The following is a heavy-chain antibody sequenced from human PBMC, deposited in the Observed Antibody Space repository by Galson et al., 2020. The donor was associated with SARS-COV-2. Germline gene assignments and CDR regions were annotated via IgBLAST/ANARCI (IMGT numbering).Heavy chain of an antibody. D-gene: IGHD6-19*01. CDR2: ISWDGGRT. CDR3: AKGPEWLVGERYFDY. Sequence: GESLRLSCAASGFTFNDYTMHWVSQAPGKGLEWVSLISWDGGRTYYADSVKGRFTISRDNSKNSLYLQMNSLRTEDTALYYCAKGPEWLVGERYFDYWGQGTLVTVSS. J-gene: IGHJ4*02. V-gene: IGHV3-43*01. CDR1: GFTFNDYT.